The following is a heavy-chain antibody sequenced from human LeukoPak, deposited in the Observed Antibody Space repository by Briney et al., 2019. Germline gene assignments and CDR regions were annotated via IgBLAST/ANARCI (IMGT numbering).Heavy chain of an antibody. D-gene: IGHD3-10*01. CDR1: GFTFSSYA. CDR3: AKKSVSWFFDY. J-gene: IGHJ4*02. CDR2: ISGSGGST. Sequence: GGSLRLSCAASGFTFSSYAMTWVRQAPGKGLEWVSDISGSGGSTNYADSVKGRLTISRDNSKNTLYLQMNSLRVEDTAVYYCAKKSVSWFFDYWGQGTLVTVSS. V-gene: IGHV3-23*01.